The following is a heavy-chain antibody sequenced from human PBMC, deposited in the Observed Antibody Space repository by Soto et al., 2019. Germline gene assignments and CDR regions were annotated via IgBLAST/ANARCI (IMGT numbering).Heavy chain of an antibody. CDR2: INDGNGNT. V-gene: IGHV1-3*01. D-gene: IGHD3-3*01. Sequence: ASVKVSCKASGYTFTSYAMHWVRQAPGQRLEWMGWINDGNGNTKYSQKFQGRVTITRDTSASTAYMELSSLRSEDTAVYYCARDRSLGYDFWSGYPWFDPWGKGILVTVSS. CDR3: ARDRSLGYDFWSGYPWFDP. J-gene: IGHJ5*02. CDR1: GYTFTSYA.